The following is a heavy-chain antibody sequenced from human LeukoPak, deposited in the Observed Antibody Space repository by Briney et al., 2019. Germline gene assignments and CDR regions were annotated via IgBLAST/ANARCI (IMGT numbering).Heavy chain of an antibody. Sequence: SETLSLTCAVYGGSFSGYYWSWIRQPPGKGLEWIGEINHSGSTNYNPSLKSRVTISVDTSKNQFSLKVSSVTAADRAVYYCGRGGWSVDYWGQGILVTVSS. D-gene: IGHD2-15*01. CDR3: GRGGWSVDY. V-gene: IGHV4-34*01. J-gene: IGHJ4*02. CDR1: GGSFSGYY. CDR2: INHSGST.